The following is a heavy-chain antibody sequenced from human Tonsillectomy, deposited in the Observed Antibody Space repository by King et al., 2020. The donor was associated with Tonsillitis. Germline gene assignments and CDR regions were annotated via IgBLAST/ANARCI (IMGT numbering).Heavy chain of an antibody. CDR2: ISGGGGSA. Sequence: VQLVESGGGLVQPGGSLRLSCAASGFTFSSYAMSWVRQAPGKGLEWVSTISGGGGSAYYADSVKGRFTISRDNSKNTLYLQMNSLRAEDTAVYYCAKRMAVRAVKYYFDYWGQGTLATVSS. CDR3: AKRMAVRAVKYYFDY. D-gene: IGHD2-21*01. J-gene: IGHJ4*02. V-gene: IGHV3-23*04. CDR1: GFTFSSYA.